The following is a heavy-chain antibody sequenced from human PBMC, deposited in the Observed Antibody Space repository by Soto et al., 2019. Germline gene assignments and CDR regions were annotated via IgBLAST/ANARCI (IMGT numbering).Heavy chain of an antibody. CDR3: ARTYDSSGYYYDY. D-gene: IGHD3-22*01. V-gene: IGHV4-39*01. CDR2: IYYSGST. Sequence: PSETLSLTCTVSGGSISSYYWGWIRQPPGKGLEWIGSIYYSGSTYYNPSLKSRVTISVDTSKNQFSLKLSSVTAADTAVYYCARTYDSSGYYYDYWGQGTLVTVSS. CDR1: GGSISSYY. J-gene: IGHJ4*02.